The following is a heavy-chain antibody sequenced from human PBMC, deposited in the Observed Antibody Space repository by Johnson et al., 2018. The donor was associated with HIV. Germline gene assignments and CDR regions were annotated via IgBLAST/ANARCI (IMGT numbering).Heavy chain of an antibody. CDR3: ARGGADSSTGASDAAFDI. V-gene: IGHV3-15*01. Sequence: VQLVESGGGLVQPGRSLRLSCAASGFTFSSYAMHWVRQAPGKGLEWVGRIKSKTDGGTTDYAAPVKGRFTISRDNSKNTLYLQMKSLRAEETAVYYCARGGADSSTGASDAAFDIWGQGTMVTVSS. J-gene: IGHJ3*02. CDR2: IKSKTDGGTT. D-gene: IGHD6-13*01. CDR1: GFTFSSYA.